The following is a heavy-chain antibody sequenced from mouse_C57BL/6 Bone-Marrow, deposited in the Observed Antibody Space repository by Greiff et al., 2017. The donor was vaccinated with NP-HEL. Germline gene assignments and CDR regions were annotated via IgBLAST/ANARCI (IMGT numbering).Heavy chain of an antibody. V-gene: IGHV1-19*01. J-gene: IGHJ2*01. CDR1: GYTFTDYY. Sequence: EVQLQQSGPVLVKPGASVKMSCKASGYTFTDYYMNWVKQSHGKSLEWIGVINPYNGGTSYNQKFKGKATLTVDKSSSTAYMELNSLTSEDSAVYYCARPQGKITTVVAVDYWGQGTTLTVSS. CDR2: INPYNGGT. CDR3: ARPQGKITTVVAVDY. D-gene: IGHD1-1*01.